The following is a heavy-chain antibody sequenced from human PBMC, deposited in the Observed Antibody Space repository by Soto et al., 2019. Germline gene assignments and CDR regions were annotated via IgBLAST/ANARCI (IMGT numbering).Heavy chain of an antibody. Sequence: RRSLRLSCAASGFTFSSFAMSWVRQAPGKGLEWVSGITGDGGSTYYADSVKGRFTISRDNSKSTLYLQMNSLRAEDTAVYYCAKDSYDFWSGYPNQGYGLDVWGQGTTVTVSS. CDR1: GFTFSSFA. CDR3: AKDSYDFWSGYPNQGYGLDV. J-gene: IGHJ6*02. CDR2: ITGDGGST. D-gene: IGHD3-3*01. V-gene: IGHV3-23*01.